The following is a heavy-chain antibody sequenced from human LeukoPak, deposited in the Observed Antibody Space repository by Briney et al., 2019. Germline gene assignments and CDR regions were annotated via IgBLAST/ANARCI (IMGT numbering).Heavy chain of an antibody. CDR3: AREGTSIAYCSSTSCLYFDY. CDR2: INHSGST. CDR1: GGSFSGYY. D-gene: IGHD2-2*01. J-gene: IGHJ4*02. Sequence: PSETLSLTCAVYGGSFSGYYWSWIRQPPGKGLEWIGEINHSGSTNYNPSLKSRVTISVDTSKNQFSLKLSSVTAADTAVYYCAREGTSIAYCSSTSCLYFDYWGQGTLVTVSS. V-gene: IGHV4-34*01.